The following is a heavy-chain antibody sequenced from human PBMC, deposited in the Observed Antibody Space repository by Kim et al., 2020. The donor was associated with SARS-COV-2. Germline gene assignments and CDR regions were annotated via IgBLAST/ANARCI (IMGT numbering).Heavy chain of an antibody. CDR3: ARGGAAYVWGSYRYNPPDY. CDR2: INHSGST. D-gene: IGHD3-16*02. Sequence: SETLSLTCAVYGGSFSGYYWSWIRQPPGKGLEWIGEINHSGSTNYNPSLKSRVTISVDTSKNQFSLKLRSVTAADTAVYYWARGGAAYVWGSYRYNPPDYWGQGTLVTVSS. V-gene: IGHV4-34*01. CDR1: GGSFSGYY. J-gene: IGHJ4*02.